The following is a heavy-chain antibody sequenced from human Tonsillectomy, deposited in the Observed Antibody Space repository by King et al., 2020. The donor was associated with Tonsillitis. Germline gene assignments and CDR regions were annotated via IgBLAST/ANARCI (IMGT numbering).Heavy chain of an antibody. J-gene: IGHJ5*02. Sequence: QLQLQESGPGLVKPSETLSLSCTISGHSISSDYYWGWIRQPPGKGLEWIGSFHHSGNSYYNPSLKSRVLVSADTSKNQFSLKLSYVTASHTAIYYCARVAFTQSDHSQVWFDPWGQGTLVTVSS. D-gene: IGHD1-14*01. CDR1: GHSISSDYY. CDR3: ARVAFTQSDHSQVWFDP. V-gene: IGHV4-38-2*02. CDR2: FHHSGNS.